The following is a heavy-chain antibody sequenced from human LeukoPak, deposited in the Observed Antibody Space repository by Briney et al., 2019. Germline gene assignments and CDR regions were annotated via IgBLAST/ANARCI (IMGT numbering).Heavy chain of an antibody. Sequence: SETLSLTCTVSGGSISSYYWGWIRQPPGKGLEWIGSIYYSGSTYYNPSLKSRVTISVDTSKNQFSLKLSSVTAADTAVYYCAGSRSSGYYYFDYWGQGTLVTVSS. CDR3: AGSRSSGYYYFDY. V-gene: IGHV4-39*01. CDR2: IYYSGST. D-gene: IGHD3-22*01. J-gene: IGHJ4*02. CDR1: GGSISSYY.